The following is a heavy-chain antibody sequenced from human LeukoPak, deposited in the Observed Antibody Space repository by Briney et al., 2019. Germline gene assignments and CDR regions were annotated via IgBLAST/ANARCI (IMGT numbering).Heavy chain of an antibody. V-gene: IGHV3-30*01. CDR1: GFTFSSYA. CDR2: ISYDGSNK. Sequence: GGSLRLSCAASGFTFSSYAMHWVRQAPGKGLEWVAVISYDGSNKYYADSVKGRFTISRDNSKNTLYLQMNSLRAGDTAVYYCARDYCSSTSCSYYYYYMDVWGKGTTVTVSS. D-gene: IGHD2-2*01. CDR3: ARDYCSSTSCSYYYYYMDV. J-gene: IGHJ6*03.